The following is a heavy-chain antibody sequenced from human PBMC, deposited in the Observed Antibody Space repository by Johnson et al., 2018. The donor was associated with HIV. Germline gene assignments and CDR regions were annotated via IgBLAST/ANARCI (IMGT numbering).Heavy chain of an antibody. V-gene: IGHV3-20*04. CDR3: AKDSGDPAHAFDI. CDR2: INWNGGST. Sequence: QLVESGGGVVRPGGSLRLSCAASGFTFDDYGMSWVRQGPGKGLEWVSGINWNGGSTGYADSVKGRFTFSRDNAKNSLYLQRNGLRAEDTAVYYCAKDSGDPAHAFDIWGQGTMVTVSS. J-gene: IGHJ3*02. D-gene: IGHD2-21*01. CDR1: GFTFDDYG.